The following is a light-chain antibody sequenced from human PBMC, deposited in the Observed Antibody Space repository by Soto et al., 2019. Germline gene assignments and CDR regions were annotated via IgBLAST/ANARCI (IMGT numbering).Light chain of an antibody. J-gene: IGKJ4*01. V-gene: IGKV3-11*02. CDR1: QHVSNNY. CDR2: GAS. CDR3: QQRSNWPLT. Sequence: VLTHSPGTLSLSPGERSTISCRSSQHVSNNYLAWYQQKPGQAPRLLIYGASTRASGIPARFSGSGSGRDFTLTINSLEPEDFAVYYCQQRSNWPLTFGGGTKVDI.